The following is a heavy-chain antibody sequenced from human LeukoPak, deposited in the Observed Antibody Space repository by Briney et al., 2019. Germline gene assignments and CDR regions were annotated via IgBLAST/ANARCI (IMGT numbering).Heavy chain of an antibody. V-gene: IGHV3-33*01. J-gene: IGHJ4*02. CDR2: ISYDGMNK. CDR3: ARSRGWGPLVGPFDY. Sequence: GWSLTLSCAASGFTFSSSGLHWVRQAPGKGLEWVAEISYDGMNKYYAVSVKSRFTISRDNAKNTLYLQMNSLRAGDTAVYYWARSRGWGPLVGPFDYWGQGTLVTVSS. CDR1: GFTFSSSG. D-gene: IGHD2-21*01.